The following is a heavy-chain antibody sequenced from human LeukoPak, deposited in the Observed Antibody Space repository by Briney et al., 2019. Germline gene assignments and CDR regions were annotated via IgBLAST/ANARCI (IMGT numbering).Heavy chain of an antibody. Sequence: GGSPRLSCAASGLTVSSNYMSWVRQAPGKGLEWVSIIYSGGTTYYADSVKGRFSISRDISTNTLYLQMSSLGAEDTAVYYCARDGPHYYFDYWGQGTLVTVSS. V-gene: IGHV3-53*01. CDR1: GLTVSSNY. CDR3: ARDGPHYYFDY. J-gene: IGHJ4*02. CDR2: IYSGGTT.